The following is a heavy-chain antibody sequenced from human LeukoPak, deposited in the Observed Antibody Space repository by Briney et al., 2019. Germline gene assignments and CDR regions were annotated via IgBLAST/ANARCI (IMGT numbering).Heavy chain of an antibody. CDR2: IYPGDSDA. CDR3: ARLSSSWLAVDS. J-gene: IGHJ4*02. D-gene: IGHD6-13*01. Sequence: GESLKISCQASGYTFVNYWIAWVRQMPGKGLEWMGIIYPGDSDARYSPSFEGQVTISVDKSISTAYLQWSSLEASDTAMYYCARLSSSWLAVDSWGQGTLVTVSS. V-gene: IGHV5-51*01. CDR1: GYTFVNYW.